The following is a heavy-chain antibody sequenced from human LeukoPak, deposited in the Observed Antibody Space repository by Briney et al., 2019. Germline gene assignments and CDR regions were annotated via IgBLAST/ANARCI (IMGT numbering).Heavy chain of an antibody. Sequence: GGSLRLSCAASGFTLSSHWMSWVRQAPGKGPEWVADINQDGSETHYVESVEGRFTISRDNAMNSLYLQMNSLRVEDTALYHCVRDPSHFQYWGQGTVVTVSS. V-gene: IGHV3-7*01. CDR3: VRDPSHFQY. CDR2: INQDGSET. CDR1: GFTLSSHW. J-gene: IGHJ1*01.